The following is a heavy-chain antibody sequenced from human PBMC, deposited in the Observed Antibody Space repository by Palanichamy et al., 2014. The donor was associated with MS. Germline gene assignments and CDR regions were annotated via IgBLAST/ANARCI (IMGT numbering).Heavy chain of an antibody. Sequence: QVQLQESGPGLVKPSETLSLTCTVSGGSIRSYYWSWIRQPAGKGLEWIGRMYTSGSTNYNPSLESRVTVSVDTSKNQFSLKLSSVTAADTAVYYCAREGCSSTSCPFDYWGQGTLVTVSS. J-gene: IGHJ4*02. D-gene: IGHD2-2*01. V-gene: IGHV4-4*07. CDR1: GGSIRSYY. CDR2: MYTSGST. CDR3: AREGCSSTSCPFDY.